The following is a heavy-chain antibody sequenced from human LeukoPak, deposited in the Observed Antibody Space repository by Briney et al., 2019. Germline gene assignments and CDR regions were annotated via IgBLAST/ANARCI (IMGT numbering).Heavy chain of an antibody. CDR2: IYTSGST. J-gene: IGHJ2*01. Sequence: SETLSLTCTVSSFTINDHYWSWIRQPAGKGLEWIGRIYTSGSTNYNPSLKSRVTMSVDKSKNQFSLRLNSVTAADTAVYYCARVHEIAVTGGWHFDLWGRGTLVTVSS. CDR1: SFTINDHY. CDR3: ARVHEIAVTGGWHFDL. V-gene: IGHV4-4*07. D-gene: IGHD6-19*01.